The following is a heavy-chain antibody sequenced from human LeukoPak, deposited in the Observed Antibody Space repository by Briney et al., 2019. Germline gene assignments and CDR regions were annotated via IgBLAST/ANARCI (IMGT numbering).Heavy chain of an antibody. CDR2: ISSSSSTI. J-gene: IGHJ4*02. V-gene: IGHV3-48*02. CDR1: GFTFSSYS. Sequence: PGGSLRLSCAASGFTFSSYSLNWVRQAPGKGLEWVSYISSSSSTIYYADSVKGRFTISRDNAKNSLYLQMNSLRDEDTAVYYCARDGRDPMIVLGDFDYWGQGTLVTVSS. CDR3: ARDGRDPMIVLGDFDY. D-gene: IGHD3-22*01.